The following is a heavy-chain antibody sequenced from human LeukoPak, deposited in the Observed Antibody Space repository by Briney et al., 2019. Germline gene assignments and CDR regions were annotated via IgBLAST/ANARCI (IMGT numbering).Heavy chain of an antibody. Sequence: GGSLRLSCAASGFTFSSYSMNWVRQAPGKGLEWVSYISRSSSTIYYADSVKGRFTISRDNAKTSLYLQMNSLRAEDTAVYYCARFGYSYGPPLADYWGQGTLVTVSS. V-gene: IGHV3-48*01. CDR2: ISRSSSTI. J-gene: IGHJ4*02. CDR1: GFTFSSYS. CDR3: ARFGYSYGPPLADY. D-gene: IGHD5-18*01.